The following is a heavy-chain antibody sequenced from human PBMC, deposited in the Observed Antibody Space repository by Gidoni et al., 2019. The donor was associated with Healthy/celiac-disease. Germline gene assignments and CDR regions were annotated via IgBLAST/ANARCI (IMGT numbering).Heavy chain of an antibody. CDR1: GGSISSSSYY. CDR3: ASVDYSKYYYGMDV. V-gene: IGHV4-39*01. Sequence: QLQLQESGPGLVKPSETLSLTCTVSGGSISSSSYYWGWIRQPPGKGLEWIGSIYYSGSTYYNPSLKSRVTISVDTSKNQFSLKLSSVTAADTAVYYCASVDYSKYYYGMDVWGQGTTVTVSS. CDR2: IYYSGST. D-gene: IGHD4-4*01. J-gene: IGHJ6*02.